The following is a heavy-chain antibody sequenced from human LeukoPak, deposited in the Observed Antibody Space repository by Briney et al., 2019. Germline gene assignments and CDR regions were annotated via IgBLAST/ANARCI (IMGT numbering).Heavy chain of an antibody. CDR3: ASEDAYCGGDCYPY. D-gene: IGHD2-21*02. J-gene: IGHJ4*02. CDR2: INHSGST. V-gene: IGHV4-34*01. CDR1: GGSFSGYY. Sequence: SEALSLTCAAYGGSFSGYYWSWIRQPPRKGLEWIGEINHSGSTNYNPSLKSRVTISVDTSKNQFSLKLSSVTAADTAVYYCASEDAYCGGDCYPYWGQGTLVTVSS.